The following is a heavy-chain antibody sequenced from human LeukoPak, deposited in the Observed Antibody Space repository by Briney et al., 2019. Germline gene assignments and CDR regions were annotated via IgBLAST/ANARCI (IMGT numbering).Heavy chain of an antibody. Sequence: GGSLRLSCAVSGLIFSSYSMNWVRQAPGKGLEWLSQISSSGSTAYYADSVKGRFTISRDNAKNSLYLQMNSLRVEDTAMYYCTRGYDISDYWGQGTVVTVSS. CDR2: ISSSGSTA. CDR1: GLIFSSYS. J-gene: IGHJ4*02. V-gene: IGHV3-48*04. CDR3: TRGYDISDY. D-gene: IGHD3-9*01.